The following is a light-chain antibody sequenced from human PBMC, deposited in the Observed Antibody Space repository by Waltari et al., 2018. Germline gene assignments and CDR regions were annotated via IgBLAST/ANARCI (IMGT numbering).Light chain of an antibody. CDR2: ATS. CDR3: QQTFSAFRT. V-gene: IGKV1-39*01. CDR1: QTIGHY. J-gene: IGKJ4*01. Sequence: DIQMTQSPSSLSAFVGDGVTITCRASQTIGHYLNWFQQRPGKAPILLISATSDLQSGVPSRVSGSGSGTDFTLTISSLQPEDSATYYCQQTFSAFRTFGGGTKVEIK.